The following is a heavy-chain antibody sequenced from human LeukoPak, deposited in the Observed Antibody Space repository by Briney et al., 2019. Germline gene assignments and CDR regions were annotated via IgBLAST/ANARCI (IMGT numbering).Heavy chain of an antibody. V-gene: IGHV4-39*07. J-gene: IGHJ4*02. CDR2: IYYSGST. Sequence: PSETLSLTCSVSGDSISTSSYYWGWIRQPPRKGLEWIGTIYYSGSTYYNPSLTSRVTISVDTSKNQFSLKLSSVTAADTAVYYCARAGATALYFDYWGQGTLVTVSS. CDR3: ARAGATALYFDY. CDR1: GDSISTSSYY. D-gene: IGHD1-26*01.